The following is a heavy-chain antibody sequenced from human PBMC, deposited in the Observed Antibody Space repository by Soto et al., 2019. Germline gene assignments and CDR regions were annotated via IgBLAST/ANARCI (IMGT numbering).Heavy chain of an antibody. Sequence: EVQLVESGGGLVQPGGSLRLSCAASEFTFSTYAMNWVRQAPGKGLEWVSYISSSSQNIRYADSVKGRFTISRDNAKNSLYLQMNSLRAEDTAVYYCARDQSRGLVFYYYMDVWGQGTTVTVSS. CDR2: ISSSSQNI. D-gene: IGHD3-9*01. CDR3: ARDQSRGLVFYYYMDV. CDR1: EFTFSTYA. V-gene: IGHV3-48*01. J-gene: IGHJ6*03.